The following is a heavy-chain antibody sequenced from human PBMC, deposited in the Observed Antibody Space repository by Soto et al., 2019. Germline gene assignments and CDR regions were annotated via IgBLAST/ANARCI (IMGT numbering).Heavy chain of an antibody. J-gene: IGHJ6*02. CDR2: IYDTGISGYTPST. CDR1: GGSIASSY. V-gene: IGHV4-59*01. Sequence: TSETLSLTCTVSGGSIASSYWCWIRRPPGKGLEWIAYIYDTGISGYTPSTSYNPSLKSRVTMSVDTSKSQFSLKLTSVTAADTAVYYCARGEDAFFYYGLDVWGQGITVTVSS. CDR3: ARGEDAFFYYGLDV.